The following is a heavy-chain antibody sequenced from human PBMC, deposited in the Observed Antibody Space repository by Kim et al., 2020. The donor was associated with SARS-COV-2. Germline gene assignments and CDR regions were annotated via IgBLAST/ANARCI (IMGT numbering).Heavy chain of an antibody. Sequence: SETLSLTCTVSGGSISSGGYYWSWIRQHPGKGLEWIGYIYYSGSTYYNPSLKSRVTISVDTSKNQFSLKLSSVTAADTAVYYCARAPITMVRGVSRGGWFDPWGQGTLVTVSS. CDR2: IYYSGST. J-gene: IGHJ5*02. CDR3: ARAPITMVRGVSRGGWFDP. D-gene: IGHD3-10*01. V-gene: IGHV4-31*03. CDR1: GGSISSGGYY.